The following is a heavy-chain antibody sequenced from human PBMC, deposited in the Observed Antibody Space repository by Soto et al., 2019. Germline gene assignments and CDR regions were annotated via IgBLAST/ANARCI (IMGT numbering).Heavy chain of an antibody. CDR2: ISGSGGST. D-gene: IGHD2-21*01. CDR1: GFTFSSYA. V-gene: IGHV3-23*01. J-gene: IGHJ6*04. CDR3: AKDLGDYPPVSYWDSV. Sequence: AGGSLRLSCAASGFTFSSYAMSWVRQAPGKGLEWVSAISGSGGSTYYADSVKGRFTISRDNSKNTLYLQMNSLRAEDTAVYYCAKDLGDYPPVSYWDSVWGKGTTVTVSS.